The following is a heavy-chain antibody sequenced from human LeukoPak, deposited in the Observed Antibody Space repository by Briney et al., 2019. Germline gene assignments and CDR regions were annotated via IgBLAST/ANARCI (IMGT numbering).Heavy chain of an antibody. Sequence: GESLKISCKGSGYTFSTYWSGWVRQMPGKGPEWMGIINPGDSDTRYSPSFQGQVTFSADKSISTAYLQWSSLKASDTAMYYCARQNFYGVFDKWGQGTMVIVSS. D-gene: IGHD2-8*01. V-gene: IGHV5-51*01. CDR2: INPGDSDT. CDR1: GYTFSTYW. CDR3: ARQNFYGVFDK. J-gene: IGHJ3*02.